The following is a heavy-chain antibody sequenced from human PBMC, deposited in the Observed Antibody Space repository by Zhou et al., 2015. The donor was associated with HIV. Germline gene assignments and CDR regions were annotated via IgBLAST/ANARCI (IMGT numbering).Heavy chain of an antibody. J-gene: IGHJ6*03. Sequence: QVQLVQSGAEVKKPGSSVKVSCKASGGTFSSYAISWVRQAPGQGLEWMGGIIPIFGTANYAQKFQGRVTITADESTSTAYMELSSLRSEDTAVYYCARSRLGGGSGSYYPPDYYYYYYMDVWGKGTTVTVSS. CDR1: GGTFSSYA. CDR2: IIPIFGTA. CDR3: ARSRLGGGSGSYYPPDYYYYYYMDV. V-gene: IGHV1-69*01. D-gene: IGHD3-10*01.